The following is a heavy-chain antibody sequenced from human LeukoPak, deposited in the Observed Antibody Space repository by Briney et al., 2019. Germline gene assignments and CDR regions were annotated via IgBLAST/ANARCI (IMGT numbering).Heavy chain of an antibody. Sequence: PGGSLRLSCAASGFTFSRYAMSWVRQAPGKGLEWVSAISGSGGSTYYADSVKGRFTISRDNSKNTLYLQMNSLRAEDTAVYYCAKDLLDWEDPRLITFVGVIVSNFDYWGQGTLVTVSS. CDR3: AKDLLDWEDPRLITFVGVIVSNFDY. J-gene: IGHJ4*02. D-gene: IGHD3-16*02. CDR1: GFTFSRYA. V-gene: IGHV3-23*01. CDR2: ISGSGGST.